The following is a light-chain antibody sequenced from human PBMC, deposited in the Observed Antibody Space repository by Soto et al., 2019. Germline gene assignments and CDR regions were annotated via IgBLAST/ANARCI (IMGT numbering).Light chain of an antibody. Sequence: QMPQSHSSLFASVGGRVSITCRASQCIRNNCAGYQQRPAKAPKRLIYGTSNLQTGVPSRFSGSGYGTDFTLTISSRQPEDFATYYWLQHETYPRTFGQGTKV. V-gene: IGKV1-17*01. CDR1: QCIRNN. CDR2: GTS. J-gene: IGKJ1*01. CDR3: LQHETYPRT.